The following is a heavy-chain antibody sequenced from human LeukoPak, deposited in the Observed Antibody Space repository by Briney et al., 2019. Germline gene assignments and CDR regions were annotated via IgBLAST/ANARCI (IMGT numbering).Heavy chain of an antibody. CDR3: ASGGASSPIDY. CDR1: GGTFSSYA. V-gene: IGHV1-8*02. D-gene: IGHD6-13*01. Sequence: ASVKVSCKASGGTFSSYAISWVRQATGQGLEWMGWMNPNSGNTGYAQKFQGRVTMTRNTSISTAYMELSSLRSEDTAVYYCASGGASSPIDYWGQGTLVTVSS. J-gene: IGHJ4*02. CDR2: MNPNSGNT.